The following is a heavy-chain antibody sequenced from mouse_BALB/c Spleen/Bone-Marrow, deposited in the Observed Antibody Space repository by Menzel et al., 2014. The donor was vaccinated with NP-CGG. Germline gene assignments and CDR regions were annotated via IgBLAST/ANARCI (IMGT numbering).Heavy chain of an antibody. CDR2: IHPNSGNT. V-gene: IGHV1S130*01. Sequence: QVQLQQSGSVLVRPGASVKLSCKASGYTFTSSWMHWAKRRPGQGLEWIGEIHPNSGNTNYNEKFKGKATLTVDTSSSTAYVDLSSLTSEDSAVYYCARSGFDYWVQGTTLTVSS. CDR3: ARSGFDY. CDR1: GYTFTSSW. J-gene: IGHJ2*01. D-gene: IGHD4-1*01.